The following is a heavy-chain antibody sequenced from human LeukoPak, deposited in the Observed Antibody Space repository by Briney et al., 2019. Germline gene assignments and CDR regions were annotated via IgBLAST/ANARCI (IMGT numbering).Heavy chain of an antibody. V-gene: IGHV1-3*01. D-gene: IGHD6-19*01. J-gene: IGHJ5*02. CDR3: AREGVYSSGWYVHWFDP. Sequence: AASVKVSCKASGYTFTSYGISWVRQAPGQRLEWMGWINAGNGNTKYSQKFQGRVTITRDTSASTAYMELSSLRSEDTAVYYCAREGVYSSGWYVHWFDPWGQGTLVTVSS. CDR2: INAGNGNT. CDR1: GYTFTSYG.